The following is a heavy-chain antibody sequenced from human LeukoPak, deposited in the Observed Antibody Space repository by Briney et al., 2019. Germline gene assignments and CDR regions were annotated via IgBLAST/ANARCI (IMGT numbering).Heavy chain of an antibody. D-gene: IGHD6-19*01. J-gene: IGHJ4*02. V-gene: IGHV3-23*01. CDR2: ISGSGGST. CDR1: GFTFSNYV. CDR3: AKDDSGWHPLGFDY. Sequence: PGGSLRLSCAASGFTFSNYVMNWVRQAPGKGLEWVSGISGSGGSTYFGDSVKGRFTISRDNSKNTLYLQMNSLSAEDTAIYYCAKDDSGWHPLGFDYWGLGTLVTVSS.